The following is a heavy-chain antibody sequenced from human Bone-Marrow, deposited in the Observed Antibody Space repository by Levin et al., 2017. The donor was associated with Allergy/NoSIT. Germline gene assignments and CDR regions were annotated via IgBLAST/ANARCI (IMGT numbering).Heavy chain of an antibody. CDR1: GFTFSSYW. V-gene: IGHV3-74*01. Sequence: SCAASGFTFSSYWMHWVRQAPGKGLVWVSRINSDGSSTSYADSVKGRFTISRDNAKNTLYLQMNSLRAEDTAVYYCARSRARDKIYSGGSCYDYWGQGTLVTVSS. CDR2: INSDGSST. J-gene: IGHJ4*02. CDR3: ARSRARDKIYSGGSCYDY. D-gene: IGHD2-15*01.